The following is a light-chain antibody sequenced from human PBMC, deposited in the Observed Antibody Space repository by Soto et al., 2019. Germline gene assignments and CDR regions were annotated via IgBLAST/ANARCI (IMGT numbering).Light chain of an antibody. Sequence: EIVLTQSPGTLSLSPGERATLSCRASQSVSSTYLAWYQQKPGQSPRLLIYAASSRAPGIPDRFRGSGSGTDFTLTISRLGPEDFAVYFCQQYDGSPLTFGGGTEVDIK. J-gene: IGKJ4*01. CDR2: AAS. CDR1: QSVSSTY. V-gene: IGKV3-20*01. CDR3: QQYDGSPLT.